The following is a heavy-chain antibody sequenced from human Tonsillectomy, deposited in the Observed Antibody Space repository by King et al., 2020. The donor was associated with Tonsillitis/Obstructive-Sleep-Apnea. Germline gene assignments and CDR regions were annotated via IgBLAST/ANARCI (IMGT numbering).Heavy chain of an antibody. CDR2: ISYDGSNK. D-gene: IGHD2-2*02. V-gene: IGHV3-30*18. CDR3: AKDLGVVPAAIKDCMDV. CDR1: GFTFSSYG. Sequence: QLVQSGGGVVQPGRSLRLSCAASGFTFSSYGMHWVRQAPGKGLEWVAVISYDGSNKYYADSVKGRFTISRDNSKNTLYLQMNSLRAEDTAVYYCAKDLGVVPAAIKDCMDVWGQGTTVTVSS. J-gene: IGHJ6*02.